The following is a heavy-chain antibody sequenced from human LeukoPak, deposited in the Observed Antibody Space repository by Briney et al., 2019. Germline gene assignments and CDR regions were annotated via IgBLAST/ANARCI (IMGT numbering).Heavy chain of an antibody. CDR1: GFTFIDYY. CDR3: ARGGGASLPDALDV. J-gene: IGHJ3*01. D-gene: IGHD1-26*01. V-gene: IGHV3-11*01. CDR2: IRGSGHTI. Sequence: PGGSLRLSCEASGFTFIDYYMTWIRQAPGKGLEWISYIRGSGHTIYYLDSVKGRFSISRDNAKNSLYLQMNSLTVDDTAVYYCARGGGASLPDALDVWGQGTMVTVSS.